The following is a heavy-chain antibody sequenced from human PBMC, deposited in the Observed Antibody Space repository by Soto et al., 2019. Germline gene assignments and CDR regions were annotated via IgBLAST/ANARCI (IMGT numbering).Heavy chain of an antibody. J-gene: IGHJ4*02. CDR2: FDPEDGET. CDR3: ATAFFYDNSGYYSWRFDL. D-gene: IGHD3-22*01. V-gene: IGHV1-24*01. CDR1: GYTLTELS. Sequence: GASVKVSCKVSGYTLTELSMHWVRQAPGKGLEWLGGFDPEDGETFYAEKFQGRITTTEDTSTDTAYMELSSLRSEDTAVYYCATAFFYDNSGYYSWRFDLWGQGTLVTVSS.